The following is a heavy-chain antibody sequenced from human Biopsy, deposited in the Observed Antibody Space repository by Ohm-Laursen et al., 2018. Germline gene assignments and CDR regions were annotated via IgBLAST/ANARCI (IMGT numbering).Heavy chain of an antibody. J-gene: IGHJ6*02. CDR2: IYYSVMT. V-gene: IGHV4-59*02. D-gene: IGHD4-11*01. CDR3: ARDSGILNYGNFKYYHYYGMDV. CDR1: GDSVTKYY. Sequence: SETLSLTCAVSGDSVTKYYWSWIRQPPGQGLEWIGHIYYSVMTNYNPSLQSRVSISVDTSRNQVSLTLSSVTAAATAVYYCARDSGILNYGNFKYYHYYGMDVWGQGTKVTVSS.